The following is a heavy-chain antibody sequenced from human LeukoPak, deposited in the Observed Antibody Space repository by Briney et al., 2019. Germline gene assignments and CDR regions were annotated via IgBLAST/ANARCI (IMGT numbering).Heavy chain of an antibody. D-gene: IGHD6-19*01. V-gene: IGHV3-23*01. J-gene: IGHJ4*02. CDR1: GFTFSSYA. CDR3: AKGVYQWLFFFAD. CDR2: ISGSGVNT. Sequence: GGSLRLSCAASGFTFSSYAMSWVRQAPGKGLEWVAVISGSGVNTYYADSVKGRFTISRDNSKNTVYLQMNSLRAEDTAEYFCAKGVYQWLFFFADWGPGTLVTVSS.